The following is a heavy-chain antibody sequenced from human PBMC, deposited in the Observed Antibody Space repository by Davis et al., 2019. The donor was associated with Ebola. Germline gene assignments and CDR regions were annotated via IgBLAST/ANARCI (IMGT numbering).Heavy chain of an antibody. Sequence: GSLRLSCAASGFIFSNYAMSWVRQAPGKGLEWIGEINPSGSTNYSPSLKSRVTISLDTSKNQISLRLSSVTAADTAVYYCARAPHWTIAARPNDNWAQGTLVTVSS. CDR1: GFIFSNYA. J-gene: IGHJ4*02. D-gene: IGHD6-6*01. V-gene: IGHV4-34*01. CDR2: INPSGST. CDR3: ARAPHWTIAARPNDN.